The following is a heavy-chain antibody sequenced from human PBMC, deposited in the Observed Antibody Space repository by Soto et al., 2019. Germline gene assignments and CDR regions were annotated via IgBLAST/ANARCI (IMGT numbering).Heavy chain of an antibody. D-gene: IGHD4-17*01. V-gene: IGHV3-9*01. CDR3: ARASVKYDAFDI. J-gene: IGHJ3*02. Sequence: GGSLRLSCAASGFTFADYGMHWVRQAPGKGLEWVSGITWNSGSIDYADSVKGRFTISRDNAKNSLYLQMNSLRAEDTAVYYCARASVKYDAFDIWGQGTMVTVSS. CDR1: GFTFADYG. CDR2: ITWNSGSI.